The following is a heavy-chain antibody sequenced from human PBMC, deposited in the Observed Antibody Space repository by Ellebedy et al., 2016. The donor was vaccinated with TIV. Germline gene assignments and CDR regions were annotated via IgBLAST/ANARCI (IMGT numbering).Heavy chain of an antibody. J-gene: IGHJ4*02. CDR1: GFSFSNAW. Sequence: GESLKISCAASGFSFSNAWMSWVRQAPGKGLEWVAVISYDGSNKYYADSVKGRFTISRDNSKNTLYLQMNSLRAEDTAVYYCARRGYCSSTSCYEGNYFDYWGQGTLVTVSS. D-gene: IGHD2-2*01. V-gene: IGHV3-30*03. CDR3: ARRGYCSSTSCYEGNYFDY. CDR2: ISYDGSNK.